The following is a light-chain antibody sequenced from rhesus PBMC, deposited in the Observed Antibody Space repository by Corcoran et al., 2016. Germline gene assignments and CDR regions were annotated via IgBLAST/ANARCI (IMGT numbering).Light chain of an antibody. Sequence: DIQMTQSPSSLSASVGYTVTITCRASQGISSYLAWYQKKPGKDTKLLIYKASTLQSGVPSRFSCSGSGTVCTVNISSLQPEDFATYYCKQHSSYPRTFGQGTKVEIK. V-gene: IGKV1-25*01. CDR1: QGISSY. CDR2: KAS. CDR3: KQHSSYPRT. J-gene: IGKJ1*01.